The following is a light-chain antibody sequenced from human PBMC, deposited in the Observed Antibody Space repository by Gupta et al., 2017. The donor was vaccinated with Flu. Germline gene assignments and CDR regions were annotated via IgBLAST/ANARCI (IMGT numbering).Light chain of an antibody. CDR3: QQYYSTPPHT. J-gene: IGKJ2*01. CDR2: WAS. Sequence: LGERATINCKSSQSVLYSSNNKNYLAWYQQKPGQPPKLLIYWASTRESGVPDRFSGSGSGTDFTLTISSLQAEDVAVYYCQQYYSTPPHTFGQGTKLEIK. CDR1: QSVLYSSNNKNY. V-gene: IGKV4-1*01.